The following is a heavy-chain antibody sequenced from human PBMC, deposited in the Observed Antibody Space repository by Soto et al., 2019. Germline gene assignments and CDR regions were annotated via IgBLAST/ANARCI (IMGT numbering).Heavy chain of an antibody. J-gene: IGHJ4*02. D-gene: IGHD1-26*01. CDR3: AKDVISGSYYPGYYFDY. V-gene: IGHV3-11*06. CDR2: ISSSSSYT. CDR1: GFTFSDYY. Sequence: PGGSLRLSCAASGFTFSDYYMSWIRQAPGKGLEWVSYISSSSSYTNYADSVKGRFTISRDNAKNTLYLQMNSLRAEDTAVYYCAKDVISGSYYPGYYFDYWGQGTLVTVSS.